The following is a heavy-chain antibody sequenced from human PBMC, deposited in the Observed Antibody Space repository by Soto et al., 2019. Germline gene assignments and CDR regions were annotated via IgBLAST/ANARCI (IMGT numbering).Heavy chain of an antibody. V-gene: IGHV4-59*01. CDR3: AREKTTIGDFDY. CDR1: GGSISSYY. J-gene: IGHJ4*02. CDR2: IYYSGST. D-gene: IGHD1-7*01. Sequence: PSETLSLTCTVSGGSISSYYWSWIRQPPGKGLEWIGFIYYSGSTNYNPSLKSRVTKSVDTSKNQFSLKLSSVTAADTAVYYCAREKTTIGDFDYWGQGTLVTVSS.